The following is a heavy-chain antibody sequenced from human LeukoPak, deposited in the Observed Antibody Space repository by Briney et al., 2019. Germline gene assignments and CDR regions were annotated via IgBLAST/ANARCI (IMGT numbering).Heavy chain of an antibody. CDR3: ARGGGSGSREFDY. J-gene: IGHJ4*02. CDR1: GGPISSGGYY. D-gene: IGHD1-26*01. V-gene: IGHV4-31*03. CDR2: IYYRGTT. Sequence: SDTLSLTYTVSGGPISSGGYYWSWIRQHPGKGLEWVEYIYYRGTTYSHPSLKSRVTISVDTSKNQFPLKLSSVTAADTAVYYCARGGGSGSREFDYWGQGTLVTVSS.